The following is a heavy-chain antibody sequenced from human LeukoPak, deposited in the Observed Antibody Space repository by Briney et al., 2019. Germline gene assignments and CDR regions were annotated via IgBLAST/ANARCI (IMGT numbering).Heavy chain of an antibody. J-gene: IGHJ3*02. V-gene: IGHV4-39*01. Sequence: SETLSLTCTVSGGSISSSSYYWGWIRQPPGKGLEWIGSIYYSGSTYYNPSLKSRVTISVDTSKNQISLKLSSVTAADTAAYYCARPIYSGSYRHAFDIWGQGTMVTVSS. CDR2: IYYSGST. D-gene: IGHD1-26*01. CDR1: GGSISSSSYY. CDR3: ARPIYSGSYRHAFDI.